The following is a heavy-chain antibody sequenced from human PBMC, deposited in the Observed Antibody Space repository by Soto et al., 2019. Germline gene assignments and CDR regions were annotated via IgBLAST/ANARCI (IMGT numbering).Heavy chain of an antibody. Sequence: PSETLSLTCTVSAASFSKYYWSWIRQPPGKGLEWIGYIYFNGNTNYNPSLKRRVTISIDTSKNQFSLYLSSVTAADTAVYYCARDTRYYDFWSGYYTDYYYYGMDVWGQGTTVTVSS. D-gene: IGHD3-3*01. CDR3: ARDTRYYDFWSGYYTDYYYYGMDV. V-gene: IGHV4-59*01. CDR2: IYFNGNT. J-gene: IGHJ6*02. CDR1: AASFSKYY.